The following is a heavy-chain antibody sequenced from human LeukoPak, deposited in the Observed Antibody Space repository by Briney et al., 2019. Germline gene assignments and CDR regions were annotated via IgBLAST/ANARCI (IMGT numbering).Heavy chain of an antibody. Sequence: SETLSLTCTVSGGSISSYYWSWIRQPPGKGLEWIGYIYYSGSSNYNPAPKSRVTISVDTSKNQFSLKLSSVTAADTAVYYCARGSGAGEVWFGELISPNNFDYWGQGTLVTVSS. V-gene: IGHV4-59*08. CDR1: GGSISSYY. CDR2: IYYSGSS. CDR3: ARGSGAGEVWFGELISPNNFDY. J-gene: IGHJ4*02. D-gene: IGHD3-10*01.